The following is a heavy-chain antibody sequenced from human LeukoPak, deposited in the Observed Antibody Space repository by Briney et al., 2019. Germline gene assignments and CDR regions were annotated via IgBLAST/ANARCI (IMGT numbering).Heavy chain of an antibody. V-gene: IGHV1-18*01. J-gene: IGHJ4*02. CDR1: GYAFTSYG. CDR2: ISAYNGNT. D-gene: IGHD6-13*01. CDR3: ARLFSSSWIDY. Sequence: EASVTVSCKASGYAFTSYGISWVRQAPGQGLEWMGWISAYNGNTNYAQKLQGRVTMTTDTSTSTAYMELRSLRSDDTAVYYCARLFSSSWIDYWGQGTLVTVSS.